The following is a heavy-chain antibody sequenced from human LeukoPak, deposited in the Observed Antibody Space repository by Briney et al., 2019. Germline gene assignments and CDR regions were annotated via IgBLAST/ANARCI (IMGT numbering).Heavy chain of an antibody. CDR2: IYHSGST. D-gene: IGHD6-13*01. J-gene: IGHJ4*02. Sequence: SETLSLTCTVSGYSISSGYYWGWIRQPPGKGLEWIGSIYHSGSTYYNPSLKSRVTISVDASKNQFSLKLSSVTAADTAVYYCARDAAAGSFDHWGQGTLVTVSS. CDR1: GYSISSGYY. V-gene: IGHV4-38-2*02. CDR3: ARDAAAGSFDH.